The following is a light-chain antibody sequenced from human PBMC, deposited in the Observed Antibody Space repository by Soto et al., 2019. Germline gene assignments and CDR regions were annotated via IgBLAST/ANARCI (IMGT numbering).Light chain of an antibody. Sequence: DIHLTQSPSFLSASVGDRVTITCRASQGISTYLAWYQQKPGKAPRLLIYSASTLQSGVPSRFSGSGSGTEFTLTITSLLPEDFATFYCPQVHTYPLTFGGGTKVEIK. CDR3: PQVHTYPLT. CDR2: SAS. CDR1: QGISTY. J-gene: IGKJ4*01. V-gene: IGKV1-9*01.